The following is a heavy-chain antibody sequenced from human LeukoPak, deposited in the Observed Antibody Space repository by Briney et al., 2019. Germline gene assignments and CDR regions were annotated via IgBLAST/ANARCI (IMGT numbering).Heavy chain of an antibody. J-gene: IGHJ5*02. D-gene: IGHD3-22*01. CDR1: GFTFSSYG. CDR3: AKQITMIVEATMFDR. CDR2: IRYDGSNK. V-gene: IGHV3-30*02. Sequence: HPGGSLRLSCAASGFTFSSYGMHWVRQAPGKGLEWVAFIRYDGSNKYYADSVKGRFTISRDNSKNTLYLQMNSLRAEDTAVYYCAKQITMIVEATMFDRGGQGTLVTVSA.